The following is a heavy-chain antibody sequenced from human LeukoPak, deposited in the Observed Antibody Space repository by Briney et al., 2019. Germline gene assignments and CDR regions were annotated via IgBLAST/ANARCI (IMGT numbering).Heavy chain of an antibody. D-gene: IGHD2-2*01. CDR2: INPNSGGT. CDR3: ARIDCSSTSCQSLAPNWFDP. V-gene: IGHV1-2*02. Sequence: AASVKVSCKASGYTFTGYYMHWVRQAPGQGLEWMGWINPNSGGTNYAQKFQGRVTMTRDTSISTAYMELSRLRSDDTAVYYCARIDCSSTSCQSLAPNWFDPWGQGTLVTVSS. J-gene: IGHJ5*02. CDR1: GYTFTGYY.